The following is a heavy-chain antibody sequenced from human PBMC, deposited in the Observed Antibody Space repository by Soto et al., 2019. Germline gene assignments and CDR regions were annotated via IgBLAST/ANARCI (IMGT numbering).Heavy chain of an antibody. V-gene: IGHV3-64*01. J-gene: IGHJ4*02. D-gene: IGHD1-1*01. Sequence: PGGALRLSCAAAGFTFSSYAMHWVRQAPGKGLEYVSAISSNGGSTYYANSVKGRFTISRDNSKNTLYLQMGSLRAEDMAVYYCARGRVEPRSLDYWGQGTLVTVSS. CDR2: ISSNGGST. CDR3: ARGRVEPRSLDY. CDR1: GFTFSSYA.